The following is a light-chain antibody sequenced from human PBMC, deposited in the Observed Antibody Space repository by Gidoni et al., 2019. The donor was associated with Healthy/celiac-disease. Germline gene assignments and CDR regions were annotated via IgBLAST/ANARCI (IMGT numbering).Light chain of an antibody. V-gene: IGLV6-57*02. CDR1: SGSIASND. CDR3: QSYDSSNHNVV. Sequence: NFMLTQPHSVSESPGKTVTTSCTGSSGSIASNDVQWYQQRPGSAPTTVIYEDNQRPSGVPDRFSGSIDSSSNSASLTISGLKTEDEADYYCQSYDSSNHNVVFGGGTKLTVL. J-gene: IGLJ2*01. CDR2: EDN.